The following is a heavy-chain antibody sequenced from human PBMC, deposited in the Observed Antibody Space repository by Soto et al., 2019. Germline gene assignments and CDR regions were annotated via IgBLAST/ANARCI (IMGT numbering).Heavy chain of an antibody. J-gene: IGHJ4*02. CDR1: GFSVTANY. CDR3: HGYGY. V-gene: IGHV3-53*01. Sequence: EVQVVESGGGLIQPGGSLRLACEVSGFSVTANYMSWVRQAPGKGLEWVSVIYSGGTTYYVDSVKGRFSISRDISKHTLYLQMNSLRAEDTAVYDCHGYGYWGQGNLVTVSS. CDR2: IYSGGTT. D-gene: IGHD5-12*01.